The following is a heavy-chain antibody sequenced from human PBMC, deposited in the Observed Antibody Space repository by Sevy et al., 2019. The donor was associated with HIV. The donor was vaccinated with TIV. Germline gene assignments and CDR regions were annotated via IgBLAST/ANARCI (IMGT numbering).Heavy chain of an antibody. J-gene: IGHJ4*02. V-gene: IGHV3-33*03. Sequence: GESLKISCAASGFTFSNYGMHWVRQAPGKGLEWVAVIWYDGSNYDFADSVKGRFTVSRDNSKNKLYLEMKSLRPEDKALYFCAKDCDSIAMPALPDNWGQGTLVSVSS. CDR1: GFTFSNYG. CDR3: AKDCDSIAMPALPDN. D-gene: IGHD2-2*01. CDR2: IWYDGSNY.